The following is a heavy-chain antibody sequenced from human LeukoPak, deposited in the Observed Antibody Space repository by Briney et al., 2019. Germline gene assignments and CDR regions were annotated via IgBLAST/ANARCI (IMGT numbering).Heavy chain of an antibody. CDR1: GGSFSGFY. D-gene: IGHD6-6*01. CDR2: ISHRGNT. Sequence: SETLSLTCAVYGGSFSGFYWSWIRQPPGKGLEWIGEISHRGNTNYNPSLKSRVTISLGTSTNHFSLKLSSVTAADTAVYYCAREYTSSSTAFDIWGQGTMVTVSS. J-gene: IGHJ3*02. V-gene: IGHV4-34*01. CDR3: AREYTSSSTAFDI.